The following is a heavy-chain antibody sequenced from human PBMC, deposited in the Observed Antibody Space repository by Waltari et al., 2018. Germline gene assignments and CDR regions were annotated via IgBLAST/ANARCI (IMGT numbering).Heavy chain of an antibody. CDR3: ARSRKSRPRYFDY. CDR1: GFTFSTHW. J-gene: IGHJ4*02. CDR2: IKQDGSVK. V-gene: IGHV3-7*01. Sequence: EVQLVESGGGLVPPGGSLRLSCAASGFTFSTHWMSWVRQAPGKGLEWVANIKQDGSVKDYVDSVKGRFTISRDNAKNSVYLQMNSLGVEDTAVYYCARSRKSRPRYFDYWGQGTLVTVSS.